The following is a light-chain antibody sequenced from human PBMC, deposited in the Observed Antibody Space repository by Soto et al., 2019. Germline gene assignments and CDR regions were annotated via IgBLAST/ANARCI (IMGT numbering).Light chain of an antibody. CDR2: EVS. V-gene: IGLV2-14*01. Sequence: QSALTQPASVSGSPGQSIAISCTGTSSDVGAYNYVSWYQQHPGKAPKLMIYEVSSRPSGISDRFSGSKSGNAASLTISGLQAEDEDDYYCSSYTSSNTYVFGTGTKLTVL. J-gene: IGLJ1*01. CDR1: SSDVGAYNY. CDR3: SSYTSSNTYV.